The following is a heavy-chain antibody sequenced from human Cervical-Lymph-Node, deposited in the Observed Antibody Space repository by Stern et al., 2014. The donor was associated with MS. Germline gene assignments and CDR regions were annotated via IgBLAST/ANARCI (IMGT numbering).Heavy chain of an antibody. CDR3: ARGIVATIHTF. CDR2: ISPILGTA. CDR1: GGTFSRYA. J-gene: IGHJ4*02. V-gene: IGHV1-69*01. Sequence: VQLVQSGAEVKKPGSSVKVSCKASGGTFSRYAITWVRQAPGQGLEWMGGISPILGTANYAQKFQGRVTITADESTRTAYMELSSLRSEDTAVYYCARGIVATIHTFWGQGTLVTVSS. D-gene: IGHD5-12*01.